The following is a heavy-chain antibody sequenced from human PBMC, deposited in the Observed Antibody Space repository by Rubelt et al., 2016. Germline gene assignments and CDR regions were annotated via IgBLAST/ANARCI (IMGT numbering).Heavy chain of an antibody. Sequence: QVQLQRSGPGLVKPSETLSLTCTVSGGSISSYYWRWLRQPPGKGLEWLGYIYYSGSTKYTTSLKNRVTITVDTSKNQVSLKSSSGTAADTAVYYCARDGSSYVPWYFDYWGQGTLVTVSS. J-gene: IGHJ4*02. V-gene: IGHV4-59*01. CDR3: ARDGSSYVPWYFDY. CDR1: GGSISSYY. CDR2: IYYSGST. D-gene: IGHD5-18*01.